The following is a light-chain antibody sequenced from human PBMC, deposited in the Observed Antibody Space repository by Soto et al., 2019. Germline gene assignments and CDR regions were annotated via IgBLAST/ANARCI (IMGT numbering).Light chain of an antibody. V-gene: IGKV3-15*01. CDR1: QSVSSN. Sequence: EIVMPQSPATLSVSPGERATLSCRASQSVSSNLAWYQQKPGQAPRLLIYGASTRATGIPARFSGSGSGTEFTLTISSLQSEDFAVYYCQQFQAFGGGTKVEIK. J-gene: IGKJ4*01. CDR2: GAS. CDR3: QQFQA.